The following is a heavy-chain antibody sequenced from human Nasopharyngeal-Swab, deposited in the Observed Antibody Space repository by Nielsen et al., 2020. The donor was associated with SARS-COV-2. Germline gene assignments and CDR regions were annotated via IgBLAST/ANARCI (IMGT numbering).Heavy chain of an antibody. CDR2: IYYSGST. Sequence: WIRQPPGKRLEWIGYIYYSGSTNYNPSLKSRVTISVDTSKNQFSLKLSSVTAADTAVYYCARDLNPNSSGWLPYYYYGMDVWGQGTTVTVSS. V-gene: IGHV4-59*01. D-gene: IGHD6-19*01. CDR3: ARDLNPNSSGWLPYYYYGMDV. J-gene: IGHJ6*02.